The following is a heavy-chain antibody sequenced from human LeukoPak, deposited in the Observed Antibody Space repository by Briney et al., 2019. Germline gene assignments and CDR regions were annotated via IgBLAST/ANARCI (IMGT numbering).Heavy chain of an antibody. D-gene: IGHD5-18*01. CDR2: IYPADPDV. V-gene: IGHV5-51*01. CDR1: GYDFSTHW. CDR3: ARGGGYSYGYVGAFDI. Sequence: GESLKISCKTSGYDFSTHWIGWVRQVPGKGLEWMGVIYPADPDVRYSPSFQGQVTISADKSTGTAYLQWSSLKASDTAMYYCARGGGYSYGYVGAFDIWGQGTMVTVSS. J-gene: IGHJ3*02.